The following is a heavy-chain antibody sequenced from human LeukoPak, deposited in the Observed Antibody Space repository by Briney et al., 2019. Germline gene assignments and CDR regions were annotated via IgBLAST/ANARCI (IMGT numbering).Heavy chain of an antibody. CDR2: ISSSSYI. CDR3: ARFIAAAEYYFDY. CDR1: GFTFSSYG. V-gene: IGHV3-21*01. D-gene: IGHD6-13*01. Sequence: PGRSLRLSCAASGFTFSSYGMHWVRQAPGKGLEWVSSISSSSYIYYADSVKGRFTISRDNAKNSLYLQMNSLRAEDTAVYYCARFIAAAEYYFDYWGQGTLVTVSS. J-gene: IGHJ4*02.